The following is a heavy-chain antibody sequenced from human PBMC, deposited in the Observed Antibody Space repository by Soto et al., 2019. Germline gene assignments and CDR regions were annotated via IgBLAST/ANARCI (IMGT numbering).Heavy chain of an antibody. CDR1: GGTFSSYA. V-gene: IGHV1-69*06. J-gene: IGHJ5*02. Sequence: SVKVSCKASGGTFSSYAISWVRQAPGQGLGWMGGIIPIFGTANYAQKFQGRVTITADKSTSTAYMELSSLRSEDTAVYYCASLVVPAADYNWFDPWGQGTLVTVSS. CDR3: ASLVVPAADYNWFDP. CDR2: IIPIFGTA. D-gene: IGHD2-2*01.